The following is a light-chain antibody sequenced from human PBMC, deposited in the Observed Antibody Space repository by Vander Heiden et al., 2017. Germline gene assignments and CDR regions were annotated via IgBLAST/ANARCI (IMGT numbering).Light chain of an antibody. CDR1: QSTSSY. Sequence: IQMTQSPPSPSASVGDRVTITCRASQSTSSYLNWYQQKPGEAPKLLIYAASSLQGGVPSRFSSSGSGTDFTLTISSLQPEDFATYYYQQSYSTPFTFGPGTKVDIK. CDR2: AAS. V-gene: IGKV1-39*01. J-gene: IGKJ3*01. CDR3: QQSYSTPFT.